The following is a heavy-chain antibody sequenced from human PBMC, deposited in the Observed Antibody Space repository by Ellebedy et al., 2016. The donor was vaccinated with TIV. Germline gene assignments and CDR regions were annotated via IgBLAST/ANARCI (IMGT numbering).Heavy chain of an antibody. Sequence: GGSLRLXCAASGFTFSSNVMSWVRQAPGKGLEWVSCISGGGGTAYYTDSVKGRFTISRDNSKNTLYLQMNSLRAEDTAVYFCARDFVSGGMDVWGQGTTVTVSS. CDR3: ARDFVSGGMDV. CDR1: GFTFSSNV. CDR2: ISGGGGTA. J-gene: IGHJ6*02. D-gene: IGHD5/OR15-5a*01. V-gene: IGHV3-23*01.